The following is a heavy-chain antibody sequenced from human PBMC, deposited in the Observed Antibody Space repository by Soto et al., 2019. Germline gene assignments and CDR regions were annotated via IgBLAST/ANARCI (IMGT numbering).Heavy chain of an antibody. CDR3: ARVAY. CDR1: GFTFSRYS. J-gene: IGHJ4*02. CDR2: ISSASSTK. Sequence: GGSLRLSCVASGFTFSRYSINWFRQAPGKGLEWVSSISSASSTKSYANSVKGRFTISRDNAKNSLYLEMNSLRPEDTAVYYCARVAYWGQGTLVTVSS. V-gene: IGHV3-21*06.